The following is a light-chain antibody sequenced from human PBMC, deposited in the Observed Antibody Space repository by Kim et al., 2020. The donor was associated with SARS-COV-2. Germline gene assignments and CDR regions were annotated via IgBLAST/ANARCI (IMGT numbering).Light chain of an antibody. J-gene: IGKJ4*01. CDR1: HSIGNR. V-gene: IGKV6-21*02. Sequence: SVTPKEQVTITCRASHSIGNRLHWYQQKPDQSPKLLLRYASQSITGVPPRFSGSGSGTEFTLTINSLEAEDAATYYCQQSGAFLTFGGGTKVDIK. CDR2: YAS. CDR3: QQSGAFLT.